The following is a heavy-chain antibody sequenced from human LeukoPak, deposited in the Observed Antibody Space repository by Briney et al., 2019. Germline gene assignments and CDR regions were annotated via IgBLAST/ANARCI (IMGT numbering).Heavy chain of an antibody. CDR2: IYPGDSDT. V-gene: IGHV5-51*01. D-gene: IGHD7-27*01. CDR1: GYSFTSYW. CDR3: ARHDLTGDRPAPNDY. J-gene: IGHJ4*02. Sequence: KGGESLKISCKGSGYSFTSYWIGWVRQMPGKGLEWMGIIYPGDSDTRYSPSFQGQVTISADKSISTAYLQWSSLKASDTAMYYCARHDLTGDRPAPNDYWGQGTLVTVSS.